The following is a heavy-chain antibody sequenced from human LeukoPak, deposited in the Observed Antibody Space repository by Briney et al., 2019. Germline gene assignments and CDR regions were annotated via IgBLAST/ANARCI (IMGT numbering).Heavy chain of an antibody. V-gene: IGHV3-66*01. D-gene: IGHD6-13*01. Sequence: PGGSLRLSCAASGFTVSSNNMSSVRAAPGEGLEWVSVIYSGGSTYYADSVKGRLTISRDNSKNTLYLQMNSLRAEDTAVYYCAREPYSSSWYANDYWGQGTLVTVSS. CDR1: GFTVSSNN. CDR2: IYSGGST. CDR3: AREPYSSSWYANDY. J-gene: IGHJ4*02.